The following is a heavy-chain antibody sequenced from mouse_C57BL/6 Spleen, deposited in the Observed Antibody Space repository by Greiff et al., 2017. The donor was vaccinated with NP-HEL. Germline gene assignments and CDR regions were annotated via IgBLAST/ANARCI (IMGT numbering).Heavy chain of an antibody. Sequence: EVKLVESGGGLVKPGGSLKLSCAASGFTFSSYAMSWVRQTPEKRLEWVATISDGGSYTYYPDNVKGRFTISRDNAKNNLYLQMSHLKSEDTAMYYCAREEDSNWYFDVWGTGTTVTVSS. J-gene: IGHJ1*03. V-gene: IGHV5-4*03. CDR1: GFTFSSYA. CDR3: AREEDSNWYFDV. CDR2: ISDGGSYT. D-gene: IGHD2-5*01.